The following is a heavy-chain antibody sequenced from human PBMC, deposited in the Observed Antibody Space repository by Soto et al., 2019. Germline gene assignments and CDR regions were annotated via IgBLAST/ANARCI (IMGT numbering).Heavy chain of an antibody. J-gene: IGHJ4*02. CDR3: AKGPSSSSWFLD. D-gene: IGHD6-13*01. Sequence: QLLESGGGLVQPGGSLRLSCAASGFTFSTYAMNWVRQAPGKGLEWVSAISGSGGSTYYADSVKGRFTSSRDNSKNTLYLQMNSLRVEDTAVYHCAKGPSSSSWFLDWGQGILVTVSS. CDR2: ISGSGGST. CDR1: GFTFSTYA. V-gene: IGHV3-23*01.